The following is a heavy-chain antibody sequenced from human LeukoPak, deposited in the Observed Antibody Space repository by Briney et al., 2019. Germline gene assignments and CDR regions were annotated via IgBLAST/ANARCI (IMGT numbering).Heavy chain of an antibody. D-gene: IGHD2/OR15-2a*01. V-gene: IGHV4-59*11. CDR2: MYYNGST. CDR3: ARDLSPWFDP. CDR1: GGSISSHY. J-gene: IGHJ5*02. Sequence: PSETLSLTCTASGGSISSHYLHWIRQPPGKGLEWIGDMYYNGSTDYNPSLKSRSTMSVDTSKNQFSLKLSSVTAADTAVYYCARDLSPWFDPWGQGTLVTVSS.